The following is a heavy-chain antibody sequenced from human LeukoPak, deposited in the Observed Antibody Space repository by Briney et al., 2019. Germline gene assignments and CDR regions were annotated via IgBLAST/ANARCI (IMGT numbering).Heavy chain of an antibody. CDR3: ARGVLGTQIDY. V-gene: IGHV4-31*11. Sequence: SETLSLTCAVYGVSFSGYYWSWIRQHPGKGLEWIGYIYYSGSTYYNPSLKSRVTISVDTSKNQFSLKLSSVTAADTAVYYCARGVLGTQIDYWGQGTLVTVSS. CDR2: IYYSGST. CDR1: GVSFSGYY. D-gene: IGHD1-14*01. J-gene: IGHJ4*02.